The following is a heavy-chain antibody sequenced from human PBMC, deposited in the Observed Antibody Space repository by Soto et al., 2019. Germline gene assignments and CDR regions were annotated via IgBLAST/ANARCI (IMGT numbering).Heavy chain of an antibody. V-gene: IGHV4-31*03. J-gene: IGHJ4*02. CDR2: IYYSGST. CDR1: GGSIISGGYY. CDR3: ARDRAILTGYFDY. D-gene: IGHD3-9*01. Sequence: SETLSLTCTVSGGSIISGGYYWSWIRQHPGKGLEWIGYIYYSGSTYYNPSLKSRVTISVDTSKNQFSLKLSSVTAADTAVYYCARDRAILTGYFDYWGQGTLVTVSS.